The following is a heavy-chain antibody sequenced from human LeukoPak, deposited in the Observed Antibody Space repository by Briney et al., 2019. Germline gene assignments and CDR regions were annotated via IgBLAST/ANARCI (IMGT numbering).Heavy chain of an antibody. V-gene: IGHV4-39*01. D-gene: IGHD2-8*01. CDR3: ASVHCTNGLCSFDY. Sequence: SETLSLTCSVSGGSISEYYWGWIRQPPGKGLEWIGSIYYSGFTSYNPSLESRVTVSVDTSKNQISLKLSSVTAADRAIYYCASVHCTNGLCSFDYWGRGTLVTVSS. CDR1: GGSISEYY. CDR2: IYYSGFT. J-gene: IGHJ4*02.